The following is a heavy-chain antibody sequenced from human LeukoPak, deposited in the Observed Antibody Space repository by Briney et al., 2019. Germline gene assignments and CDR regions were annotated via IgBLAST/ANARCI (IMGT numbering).Heavy chain of an antibody. J-gene: IGHJ4*02. V-gene: IGHV4-38-2*01. CDR1: GYSISSASY. D-gene: IGHD3-3*01. Sequence: PSEALSLTCAVSGYSISSASYWGWIRQPPGKGLEWIGNIYHSGSPYYNPSLKSRVTISVDTSKNQFSLKLSSVTAADTAVYYCARPISSQGYFGVVIDWGQGTLVTVSS. CDR3: ARPISSQGYFGVVID. CDR2: IYHSGSP.